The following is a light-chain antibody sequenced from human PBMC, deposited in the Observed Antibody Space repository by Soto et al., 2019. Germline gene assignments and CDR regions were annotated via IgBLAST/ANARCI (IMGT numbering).Light chain of an antibody. CDR2: AAS. CDR1: QDIAIY. Sequence: IQLTQSPSSLSASVGDRVTITCRASQDIAIYLAWYQQKPGEAPKLLIYAASTLYGGVPSRFSGSGSGTDFALTITSLQAEDFATYYCQQYERYNPSFGGGTKLEI. CDR3: QQYERYNPS. V-gene: IGKV1-9*01. J-gene: IGKJ4*01.